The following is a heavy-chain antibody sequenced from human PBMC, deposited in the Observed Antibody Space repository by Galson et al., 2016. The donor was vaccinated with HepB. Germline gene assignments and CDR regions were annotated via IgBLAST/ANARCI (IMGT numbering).Heavy chain of an antibody. V-gene: IGHV3-30*18. D-gene: IGHD3-22*01. CDR1: GVTFGSYG. J-gene: IGHJ6*02. CDR2: VTYDGCKK. CDR3: AKDRSWVHYYEGSGYYYGYGMDV. Sequence: SLRLSCAASGVTFGSYGMNWVRQAPGKGLEWLAVVTYDGCKKDYGDDVKGRFTISRDNSKNTLYLQMNNLRAEDTAVYYCAKDRSWVHYYEGSGYYYGYGMDVWGQGTTVTVSS.